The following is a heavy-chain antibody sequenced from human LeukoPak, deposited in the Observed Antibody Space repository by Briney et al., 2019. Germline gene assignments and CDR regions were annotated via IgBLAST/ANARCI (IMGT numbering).Heavy chain of an antibody. V-gene: IGHV4-59*01. Sequence: KPSETLSLTCTVSGGSISSYYWSRIRQPPGKGLEWIGYIYYSGSTNYNPSLKSRVTISVDTSKNQFSLKLSSVTAADTAVYYCARDLDNGYFDYWGQGTLVTVSS. CDR3: ARDLDNGYFDY. J-gene: IGHJ4*02. CDR2: IYYSGST. CDR1: GGSISSYY. D-gene: IGHD3/OR15-3a*01.